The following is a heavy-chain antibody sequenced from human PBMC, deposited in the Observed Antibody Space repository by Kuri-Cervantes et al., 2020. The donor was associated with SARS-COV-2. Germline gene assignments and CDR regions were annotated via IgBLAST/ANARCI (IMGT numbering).Heavy chain of an antibody. CDR3: AGDAYYDFWSGYECDY. Sequence: ASVKVSCKASGYTVTSYGISWVRQAPGQGLEWMGWISAYNGNTNYAQKLQGRVTMTTDTSTSTAYMELRSLRSDDTAVYYCAGDAYYDFWSGYECDYWGQGTLVTVSS. J-gene: IGHJ4*02. CDR1: GYTVTSYG. V-gene: IGHV1-18*01. CDR2: ISAYNGNT. D-gene: IGHD3-3*01.